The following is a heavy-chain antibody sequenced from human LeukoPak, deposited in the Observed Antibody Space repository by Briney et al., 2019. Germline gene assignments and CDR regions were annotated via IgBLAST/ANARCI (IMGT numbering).Heavy chain of an antibody. D-gene: IGHD5-12*01. CDR1: GYSFTSYW. V-gene: IGHV5-51*01. CDR3: ARSGGYDYGGVDY. CDR2: IYPGDSDT. Sequence: GESLKISCKGSGYSFTSYWIGWVRQVPGKGLERMGIIYPGDSDTRYSPSFQGQVTISADKSISTAYLQWSSLKASDTAMCYCARSGGYDYGGVDYWGQGTLVTVSS. J-gene: IGHJ4*02.